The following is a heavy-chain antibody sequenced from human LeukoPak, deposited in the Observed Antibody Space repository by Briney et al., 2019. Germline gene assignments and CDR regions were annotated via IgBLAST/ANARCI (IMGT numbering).Heavy chain of an antibody. V-gene: IGHV3-21*01. D-gene: IGHD2-2*01. J-gene: IGHJ4*02. CDR3: ARVGGYCSSISNCYGDY. CDR2: ISSGSTNI. Sequence: MAGGSLRLSCAASGFTFSIYSMNWVRQAPGKGLEWVSCISSGSTNIYYADSVRGRFTISRDNAKNSLYLQMNSLRAEDTAVYYCARVGGYCSSISNCYGDYWGQGTLVTVSS. CDR1: GFTFSIYS.